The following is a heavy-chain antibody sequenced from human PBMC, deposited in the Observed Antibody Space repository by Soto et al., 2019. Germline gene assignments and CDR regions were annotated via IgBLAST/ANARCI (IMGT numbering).Heavy chain of an antibody. CDR3: ARGLLDATRYYYYGMDV. CDR1: GYTFTSYG. J-gene: IGHJ6*02. CDR2: ISAYNGNT. D-gene: IGHD2-21*02. V-gene: IGHV1-18*01. Sequence: QVQLVQSGAEVKKPGASVKVSCKASGYTFTSYGISWVRQAPGQGLEWMGWISAYNGNTNYAQKLQGRVTMTTDTSTSTAYMELRSPRSDDTAVYYCARGLLDATRYYYYGMDVWGQGTTVTVSS.